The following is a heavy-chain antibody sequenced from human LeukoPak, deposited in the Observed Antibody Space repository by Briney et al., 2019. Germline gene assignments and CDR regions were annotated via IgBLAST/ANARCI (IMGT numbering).Heavy chain of an antibody. CDR3: ARNPYYYDSSVLGDAFDI. CDR1: GGSISSGDYY. J-gene: IGHJ3*02. D-gene: IGHD3-22*01. Sequence: SETLSLTCTVSGGSISSGDYYWSWIRQPPGTGLEWIGYIYYSGSTNYNPSLKSRVTISVDTSKNQFSLKLSSVTAADTAVYYCARNPYYYDSSVLGDAFDIWGQGTMVTVSS. V-gene: IGHV4-61*08. CDR2: IYYSGST.